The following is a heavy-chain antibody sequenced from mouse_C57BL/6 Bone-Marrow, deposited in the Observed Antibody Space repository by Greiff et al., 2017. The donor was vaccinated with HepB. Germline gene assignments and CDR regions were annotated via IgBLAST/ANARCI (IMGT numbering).Heavy chain of an antibody. CDR3: ARGYYGPWFAY. CDR1: GYTFTSYG. V-gene: IGHV1-81*01. D-gene: IGHD1-1*01. Sequence: VQLQQSGAELARPGASVKLSCKASGYTFTSYGISWVKQRTGQGLEWIGEIYPRSGNTYYNDKFKGKATLTADKSSSTAYMELRSLTSEDSAVYFCARGYYGPWFAYWGQGTLVTVSA. CDR2: IYPRSGNT. J-gene: IGHJ3*01.